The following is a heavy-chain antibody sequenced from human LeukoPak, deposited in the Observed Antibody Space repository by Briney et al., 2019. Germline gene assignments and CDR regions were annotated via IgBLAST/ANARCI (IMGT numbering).Heavy chain of an antibody. D-gene: IGHD3-3*01. CDR2: INTNTGNP. CDR3: ARDSLGMYDFWSGYYQGNWFDP. CDR1: GYTFTSYA. Sequence: ASVKVSCKASGYTFTSYAMNWVLQAPGQGLEWMGWINTNTGNPTYAQGFTGRFVFSLDTSVSTAYLQISSLKAEDTAVYYCARDSLGMYDFWSGYYQGNWFDPWGQGTLVTVSS. V-gene: IGHV7-4-1*02. J-gene: IGHJ5*02.